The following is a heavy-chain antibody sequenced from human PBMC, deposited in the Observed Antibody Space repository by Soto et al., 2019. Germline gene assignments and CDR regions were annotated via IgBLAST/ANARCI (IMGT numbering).Heavy chain of an antibody. D-gene: IGHD5-18*01. CDR2: IKQDGSEK. CDR1: GFTFSSYW. J-gene: IGHJ3*02. V-gene: IGHV3-7*03. CDR3: ARVLGKYSYGNDAFDI. Sequence: GRSLRLSCAASGFTFSSYWMSWVRQAPGKGLEWVANIKQDGSEKYYVDSVKGRFTISRDNAKNSLYLQMNSLRAEDTAVYYCARVLGKYSYGNDAFDIWGQGTMVTVSS.